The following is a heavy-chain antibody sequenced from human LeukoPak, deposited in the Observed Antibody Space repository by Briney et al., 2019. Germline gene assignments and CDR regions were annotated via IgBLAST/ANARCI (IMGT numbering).Heavy chain of an antibody. CDR3: ARGSDTSGWYRELDY. D-gene: IGHD6-19*01. J-gene: IGHJ4*02. V-gene: IGHV1-8*01. Sequence: GASVKVSCKASGYIFTSYTINWVRQATGQALEWMGWMNPNSGDTLYAQKFQGRVTMTRNTSIYTAYMELSSLNSEDTAVYYCARGSDTSGWYRELDYWGQGTLVALSS. CDR1: GYIFTSYT. CDR2: MNPNSGDT.